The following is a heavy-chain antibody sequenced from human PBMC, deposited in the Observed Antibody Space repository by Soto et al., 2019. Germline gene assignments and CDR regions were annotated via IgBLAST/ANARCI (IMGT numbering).Heavy chain of an antibody. Sequence: EVQVVEWGGGLEQPGRSLRLSCAASGFSFDDYAMHWVRQAPGKGLEWVSCISWNSGNIVYSDSVKGRFTISRDNAKNSLSLQMNSPRAEDTALYYCTKGSSTSCCSPLDHWGQGPLVPVSS. CDR2: ISWNSGNI. V-gene: IGHV3-9*01. CDR1: GFSFDDYA. CDR3: TKGSSTSCCSPLDH. J-gene: IGHJ4*02. D-gene: IGHD2-2*01.